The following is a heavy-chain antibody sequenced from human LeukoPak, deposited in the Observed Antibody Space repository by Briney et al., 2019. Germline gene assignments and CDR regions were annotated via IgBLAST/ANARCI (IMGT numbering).Heavy chain of an antibody. CDR1: GFTFSSYA. V-gene: IGHV3-53*01. CDR3: ARELYGDYEGGYFDY. CDR2: IYSGGST. Sequence: GGSLRLSCAASGFTFSSYAMTWVRQAPGKGLEWVSVIYSGGSTYYADPVKGRFTISRDNSKNTLYLQMNSLRAEDTAVYYCARELYGDYEGGYFDYWGQGTLVTVSS. D-gene: IGHD4-17*01. J-gene: IGHJ4*02.